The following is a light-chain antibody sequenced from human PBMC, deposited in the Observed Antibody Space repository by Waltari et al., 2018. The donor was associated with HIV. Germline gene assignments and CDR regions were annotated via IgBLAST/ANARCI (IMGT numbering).Light chain of an antibody. CDR2: EVT. Sequence: QSALTQPPSESGSPGQSVTISCTGTSNDVGAYDYVPWYQQHPGRAPKLLIYEVTKRPSGVPDRFSGSKSGNTASLTVSGLQAEDDGHYYCTSYVDNYHVFFGGGTKLTVL. CDR1: SNDVGAYDY. J-gene: IGLJ2*01. V-gene: IGLV2-8*01. CDR3: TSYVDNYHVF.